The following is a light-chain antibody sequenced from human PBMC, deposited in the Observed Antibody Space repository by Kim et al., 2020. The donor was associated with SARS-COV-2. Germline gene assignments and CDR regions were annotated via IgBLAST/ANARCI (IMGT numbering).Light chain of an antibody. V-gene: IGLV6-57*03. CDR3: QSYDSSNQV. J-gene: IGLJ3*02. CDR2: EDN. CDR1: RGSIARNY. Sequence: GKTVTISCTRSRGSIARNYVQWYQQRPGSAPTTVIYEDNQRPSGVPDRFSGSIDSSSNSASLTISGLKTEDEADYYCQSYDSSNQVFGGGTQLTVL.